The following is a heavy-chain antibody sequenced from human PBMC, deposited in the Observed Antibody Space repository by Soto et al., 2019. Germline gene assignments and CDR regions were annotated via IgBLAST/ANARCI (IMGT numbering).Heavy chain of an antibody. Sequence: EVQLVESGGGLVQPGGSLRLSCEASGFTFRNYDMHWVRQGTGKGLEWVSGISAAGDPDYADSVEGRCTISRENAQNSFFLQMNSLRVVDTAVYYCARTDRAFYGLAVWGQGTTVIVSS. J-gene: IGHJ6*02. CDR2: ISAAGDP. CDR3: ARTDRAFYGLAV. V-gene: IGHV3-13*05. CDR1: GFTFRNYD.